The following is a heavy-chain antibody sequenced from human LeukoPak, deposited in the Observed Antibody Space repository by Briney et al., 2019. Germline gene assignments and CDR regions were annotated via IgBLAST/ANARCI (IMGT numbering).Heavy chain of an antibody. CDR3: ANYDGAPRY. Sequence: SETLSLTCTVSRGSIRSYYWSWIRQPPGKGLEWIGYIFYTGTTNYNPSLKSRVTISIDTSKSQFSLKLTSVTAADTAVYYCANYDGAPRYWGQGTLVTVSS. CDR1: RGSIRSYY. V-gene: IGHV4-59*08. CDR2: IFYTGTT. D-gene: IGHD3-22*01. J-gene: IGHJ4*02.